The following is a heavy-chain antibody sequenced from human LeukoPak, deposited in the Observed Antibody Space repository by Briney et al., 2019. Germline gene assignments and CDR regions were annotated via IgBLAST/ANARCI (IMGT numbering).Heavy chain of an antibody. CDR1: GGSISSSSSIC. D-gene: IGHD5-18*01. CDR2: IYHNGAT. V-gene: IGHV4-4*02. J-gene: IGHJ4*02. Sequence: SETLSLTCAVSGGSISSSSSICWTWVRQPPGEGLEWIGEIYHNGATNYNPSLKSRVTLLLDKSKNQFSLRLNSVTAADTAVYYCARIDTAMATFDYWGQGTLVTVSS. CDR3: ARIDTAMATFDY.